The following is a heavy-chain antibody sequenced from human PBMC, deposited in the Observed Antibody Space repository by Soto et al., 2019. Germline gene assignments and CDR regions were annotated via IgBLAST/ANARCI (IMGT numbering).Heavy chain of an antibody. CDR2: ISAYNGNT. D-gene: IGHD3-3*01. J-gene: IGHJ6*02. CDR3: ARDRPHYDFWSGYYIPLYYYYGMDV. Sequence: ASVKVSCKASGYTFTSYGISWVRQAPGQGLEWMGWISAYNGNTNYAQKLQGRVTMTTDTSTSTAYMELRSLRPDDTAVYYCARDRPHYDFWSGYYIPLYYYYGMDVWGQGTTVTVSS. CDR1: GYTFTSYG. V-gene: IGHV1-18*04.